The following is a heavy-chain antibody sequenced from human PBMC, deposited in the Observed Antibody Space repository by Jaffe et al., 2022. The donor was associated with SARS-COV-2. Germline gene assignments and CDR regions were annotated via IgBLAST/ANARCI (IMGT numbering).Heavy chain of an antibody. J-gene: IGHJ4*02. Sequence: QVQLVESGGGVVQPGRSLRLSCAASGFTFSSYAMHWVRQAPGKGLEWVAVISYDGSNKYYADSVKGRFTISRDNSKNTLYLQMNSLRAEDTAVYYCARDRGNYGDYLLVWWGQGTLVTVSS. V-gene: IGHV3-30-3*01. CDR1: GFTFSSYA. CDR3: ARDRGNYGDYLLVW. D-gene: IGHD4-17*01. CDR2: ISYDGSNK.